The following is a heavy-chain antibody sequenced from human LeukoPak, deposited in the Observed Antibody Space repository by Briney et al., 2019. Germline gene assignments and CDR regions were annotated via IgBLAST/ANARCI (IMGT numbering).Heavy chain of an antibody. CDR1: GYTFTSYG. CDR2: ISAYNGNT. J-gene: IGHJ4*02. Sequence: AASVKVSCKASGYTFTSYGTSWVRQAPGQGLEWMGWISAYNGNTNYAQKLQGRVTMTTDTSTSTAYLELRSLRSDDTAVYYCARDILTGYYIVGQFGFDYWGQGTLVTVSS. V-gene: IGHV1-18*01. D-gene: IGHD3-9*01. CDR3: ARDILTGYYIVGQFGFDY.